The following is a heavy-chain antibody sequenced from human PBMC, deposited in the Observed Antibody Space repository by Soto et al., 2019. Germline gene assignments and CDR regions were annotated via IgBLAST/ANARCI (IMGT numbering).Heavy chain of an antibody. CDR3: ASDYYYYGMDV. CDR1: GCSIGIGRYY. CDR2: IYYSGST. Sequence: SETRSLTSPVSGCSIGIGRYYLRWNRQHPGKGLEWIGYIYYSGSTYYNPSLKSRVTISVDTSKNQFSLKLSSVTAADTAVYYCASDYYYYGMDVWGQGTTVTGSS. J-gene: IGHJ6*02. V-gene: IGHV4-31*03.